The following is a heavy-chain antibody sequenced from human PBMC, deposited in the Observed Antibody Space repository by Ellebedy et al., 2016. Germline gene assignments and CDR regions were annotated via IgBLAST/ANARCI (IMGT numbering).Heavy chain of an antibody. CDR3: AREDVGMITFGGVQSGTAYYYYMDV. CDR1: GFTFSSYN. CDR2: ISSSSSTI. D-gene: IGHD3-16*01. V-gene: IGHV3-48*04. Sequence: GGSLRLSCAASGFTFSSYNMNWVRQAPGKGLEWVSYISSSSSTIYYADSVKGRFTISRDNAKNSLYLQMNSLRAEDTAVYYCAREDVGMITFGGVQSGTAYYYYMDVWGKGTTVTVSS. J-gene: IGHJ6*03.